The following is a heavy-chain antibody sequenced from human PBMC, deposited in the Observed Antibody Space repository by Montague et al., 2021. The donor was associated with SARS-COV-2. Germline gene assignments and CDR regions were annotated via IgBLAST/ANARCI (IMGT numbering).Heavy chain of an antibody. Sequence: SETLSLTCTVSGGSISSYYWSWIRQRPGKGLEWIGYIYYSGSTNYNPSLKSRVTISVDTSKNQFSLKLSSVTAADTAVYYCARAPVAHITIFGVVTAFDYWGQGTLVTVSS. J-gene: IGHJ4*02. CDR3: ARAPVAHITIFGVVTAFDY. D-gene: IGHD3-3*01. CDR2: IYYSGST. V-gene: IGHV4-59*01. CDR1: GGSISSYY.